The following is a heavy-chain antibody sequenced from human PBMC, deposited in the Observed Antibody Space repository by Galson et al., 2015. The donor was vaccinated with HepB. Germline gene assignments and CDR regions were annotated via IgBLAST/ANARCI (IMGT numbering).Heavy chain of an antibody. D-gene: IGHD5-12*01. CDR1: GYSFTSYW. CDR3: ARHFETEATIPYGMDV. Sequence: QSGAEVKKPGESLKISCKGSGYSFTSYWIGWVRQMPGKGLEWMGIIYPGDSDTRYSPSFQGQVTISADKSISTAYLQWSSLKASDTAMYYCARHFETEATIPYGMDVWGQGTTVTVSS. CDR2: IYPGDSDT. V-gene: IGHV5-51*01. J-gene: IGHJ6*02.